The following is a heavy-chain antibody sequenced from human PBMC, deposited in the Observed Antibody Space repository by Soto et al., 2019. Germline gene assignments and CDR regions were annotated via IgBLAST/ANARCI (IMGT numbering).Heavy chain of an antibody. CDR3: VFLCPCYVVISHLCPS. V-gene: IGHV4-4*02. CDR2: IYHTGST. CDR1: RESISSTHW. J-gene: IGHJ5*02. Sequence: PTETLSLTCVVSRESISSTHWWTSVRQTPGKGLEWIGEIYHTGSTNYNPSLKNRVTISVDKSNNEFSLNLKSVTAADTAVYYYVFLCPCYVVISHLCPSWGQGT. D-gene: IGHD3-16*01.